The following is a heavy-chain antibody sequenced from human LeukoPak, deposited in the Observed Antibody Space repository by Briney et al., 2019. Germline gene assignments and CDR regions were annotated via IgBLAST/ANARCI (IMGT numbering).Heavy chain of an antibody. Sequence: SETLSLTCAVYGGSFSGYYWSWIRQPPGKGLEWIGEINHSGSTNYNPSLKSRVTISVDTSKNQFSLKLSSVTAADTAVYYCARVEYSSGWYWYFDLWGRGTLVTVSS. CDR2: INHSGST. CDR1: GGSFSGYY. J-gene: IGHJ2*01. CDR3: ARVEYSSGWYWYFDL. D-gene: IGHD6-19*01. V-gene: IGHV4-34*01.